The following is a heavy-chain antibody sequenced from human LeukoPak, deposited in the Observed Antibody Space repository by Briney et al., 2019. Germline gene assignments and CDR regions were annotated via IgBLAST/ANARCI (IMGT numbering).Heavy chain of an antibody. J-gene: IGHJ5*02. Sequence: PSETLSLTCTVSGGSISIYYWGWIRQPPGKGLEWIGSIYYSGSTYYNPSLKSRVTISVDTSKNQFSLKLSSVTAADTAVYYCARESAAAGTRWFDPWGQGTLVTVSS. V-gene: IGHV4-39*02. D-gene: IGHD6-13*01. CDR3: ARESAAAGTRWFDP. CDR2: IYYSGST. CDR1: GGSISIYY.